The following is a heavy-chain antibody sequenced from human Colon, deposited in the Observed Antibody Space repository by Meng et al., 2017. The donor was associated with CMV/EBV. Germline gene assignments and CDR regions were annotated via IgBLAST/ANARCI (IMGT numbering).Heavy chain of an antibody. D-gene: IGHD3-22*01. CDR2: ISKTSSFI. Sequence: GGSLRLSCVGSGFTFGSYTLNWVRHAPGKGLEWVASISKTSSFINYADSVKGRFTISRDNAKNSLYLQMNSLRAEDTAVYYCARDAYSSGYGMDVWGQGTTVTVSS. V-gene: IGHV3-21*01. CDR3: ARDAYSSGYGMDV. CDR1: GFTFGSYT. J-gene: IGHJ6*02.